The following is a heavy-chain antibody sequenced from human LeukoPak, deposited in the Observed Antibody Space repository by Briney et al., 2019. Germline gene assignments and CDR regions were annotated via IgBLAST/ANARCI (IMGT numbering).Heavy chain of an antibody. V-gene: IGHV3-7*03. J-gene: IGHJ4*02. CDR1: GFTFSSYW. CDR2: IRQGGSEK. Sequence: PGGSLRLSCAASGFTFSSYWMSWVRQAPGKGLEWVANIRQGGSEKYYVDSVKGRFTISRDNAKNSLYLQMNRLRAEDTALYYCASGYNSVGGYYFDYWGQGTLVAVSS. CDR3: ASGYNSVGGYYFDY. D-gene: IGHD2-15*01.